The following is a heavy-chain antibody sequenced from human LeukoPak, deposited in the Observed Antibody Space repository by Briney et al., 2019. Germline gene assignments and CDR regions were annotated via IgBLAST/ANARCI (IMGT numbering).Heavy chain of an antibody. Sequence: GGSLRLXCAASGFTFSSYSMNWVRQAPGKGLEWVSSISSSSSYIYYADSVKGRFTISRDNAKNSLYLQMNSLRAEDTAVYYCARYNYGGNSVSGGAFDIWGQGTMVTVSS. CDR3: ARYNYGGNSVSGGAFDI. CDR1: GFTFSSYS. CDR2: ISSSSSYI. D-gene: IGHD4-23*01. J-gene: IGHJ3*02. V-gene: IGHV3-21*01.